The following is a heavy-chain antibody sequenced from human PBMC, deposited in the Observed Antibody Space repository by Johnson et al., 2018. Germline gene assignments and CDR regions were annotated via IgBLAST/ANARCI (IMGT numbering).Heavy chain of an antibody. V-gene: IGHV3-30-3*01. CDR1: GFTFSTYA. J-gene: IGHJ6*03. Sequence: QVQLLESGGGVVQPGGSLRLSCAASGFTFSTYAIYWVRQAPGKGLEWVAVISYDGSQKYYADSVKGRITISRDNSKNTLFLQMNSLRAEDTAGYYCARDRATSYYYYMDVWGKGTTVTVSS. CDR2: ISYDGSQK. CDR3: ARDRATSYYYYMDV.